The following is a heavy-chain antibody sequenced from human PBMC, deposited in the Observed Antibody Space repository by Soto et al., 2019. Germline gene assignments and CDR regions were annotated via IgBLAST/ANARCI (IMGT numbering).Heavy chain of an antibody. Sequence: LSLTCTVSGDSITSNSYFWAWIRQPPGKGLEWIGYVHDSGGSHYNPSLRSRVTISVDTSKNQFSLNLYSVTAADTALYCCARQGFGAIHGLVDVWGQGTTVTVSS. V-gene: IGHV4-61*05. CDR1: GDSITSNSYF. D-gene: IGHD3-10*01. CDR3: ARQGFGAIHGLVDV. J-gene: IGHJ6*02. CDR2: VHDSGGS.